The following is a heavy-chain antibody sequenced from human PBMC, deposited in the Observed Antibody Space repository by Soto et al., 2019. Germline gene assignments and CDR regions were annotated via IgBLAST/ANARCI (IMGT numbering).Heavy chain of an antibody. Sequence: GGSLRLSCAVSGFTFGDSYMSWIRQAPGKGLEWLSYISPGSRYPAYADSVKGRVIISRDNSKNTLHLQVNSLRAEDTAIYYCAKRRLNTYGYIDYWGQGALVTVSS. D-gene: IGHD2-8*01. CDR1: GFTFGDSY. V-gene: IGHV3-11*03. CDR3: AKRRLNTYGYIDY. CDR2: ISPGSRYP. J-gene: IGHJ4*02.